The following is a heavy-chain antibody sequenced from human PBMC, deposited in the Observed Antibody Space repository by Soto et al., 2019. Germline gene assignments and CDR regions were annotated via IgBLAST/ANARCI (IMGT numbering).Heavy chain of an antibody. CDR3: AQGDWDYIVCHFDY. CDR2: ISGTAGNT. CDR1: GFTFTSCA. V-gene: IGHV3-23*01. J-gene: IGHJ4*02. D-gene: IGHD1-7*01. Sequence: VQLLESGGGLVQPGGSLRLSCAASGFTFTSCAMSWVRQAPGPGLEWVSAISGTAGNTHHADSVKCRFTIYRDISKNPLYLQMNSLRAEDTAVYYCAQGDWDYIVCHFDYWGQGSLVTVSS.